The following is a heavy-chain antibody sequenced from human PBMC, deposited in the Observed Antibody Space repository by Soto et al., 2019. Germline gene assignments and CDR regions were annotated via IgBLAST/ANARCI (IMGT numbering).Heavy chain of an antibody. Sequence: GGSLRLSCAASGFTFSSYWMSWVRQAPGKGLEWVANIKQDGSEKYYVDSVKGRFTISRDNAKNSLYLQMNSLRAEDTAVYYCARALLPEWLPNWFDPWGQGTLVTVSS. J-gene: IGHJ5*02. CDR3: ARALLPEWLPNWFDP. CDR1: GFTFSSYW. V-gene: IGHV3-7*01. CDR2: IKQDGSEK. D-gene: IGHD3-3*01.